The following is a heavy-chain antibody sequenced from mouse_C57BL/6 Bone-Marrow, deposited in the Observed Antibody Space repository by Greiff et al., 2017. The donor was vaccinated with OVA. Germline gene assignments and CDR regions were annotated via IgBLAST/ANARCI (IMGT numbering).Heavy chain of an antibody. CDR2: IDPSDSYT. CDR1: GYTFTSYW. J-gene: IGHJ3*01. CDR3: ARWGYPGAWFAY. V-gene: IGHV1-69*01. Sequence: QVQLQQPGAELVMPGASVKLSCKASGYTFTSYWMHWVKQRPGQGLEWIGEIDPSDSYTNYNQKFKGKSTLTVDKSSSTAYMQLSSLTSEDSAVYYCARWGYPGAWFAYWGQGTLVTVSA.